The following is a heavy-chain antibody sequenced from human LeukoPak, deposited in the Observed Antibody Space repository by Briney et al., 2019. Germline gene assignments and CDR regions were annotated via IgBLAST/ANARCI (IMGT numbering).Heavy chain of an antibody. Sequence: GGSLRLSCVASGFTFSIYVMHWVRQAPGQGLEYVSGISSNGGGTYYANSVKGRFTISRDNSKNTLYLQMGSLRAEDMAVYYCARVGTGFWSGYDYWGQGTLVTVSS. D-gene: IGHD3-3*01. V-gene: IGHV3-64*01. J-gene: IGHJ4*02. CDR1: GFTFSIYV. CDR2: ISSNGGGT. CDR3: ARVGTGFWSGYDY.